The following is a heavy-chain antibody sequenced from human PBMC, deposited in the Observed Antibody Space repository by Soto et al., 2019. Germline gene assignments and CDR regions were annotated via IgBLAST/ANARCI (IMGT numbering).Heavy chain of an antibody. D-gene: IGHD4-4*01. CDR2: IIPMFGTP. J-gene: IGHJ4*02. V-gene: IGHV1-69*13. CDR1: GVTFNRQD. Sequence: SVKVSCKASGVTFNRQDMRWVRQAPGQGLEWMGGIIPMFGTPHYAEKFQDRVTITADESTGTAYLELSSLTSEDTAVYYCATSEGRDAYSFDYWGPGTLVTVSS. CDR3: ATSEGRDAYSFDY.